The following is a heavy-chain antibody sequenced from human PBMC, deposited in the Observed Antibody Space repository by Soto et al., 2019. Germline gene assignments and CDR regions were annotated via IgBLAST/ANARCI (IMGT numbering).Heavy chain of an antibody. CDR3: ARMGDVPYYYYGMDV. J-gene: IGHJ6*02. V-gene: IGHV1-18*01. D-gene: IGHD3-16*01. CDR2: INAYNGDT. Sequence: QVQLVQSGAEVKKPGASVKVSCKASGYTFTSYGFSWVRQAPGQGLEWMGWINAYNGDTNYAQTLQGRVTMTTDTSTHTAYMALRSLISDDTAVYYCARMGDVPYYYYGMDVWGQGTTVTVSS. CDR1: GYTFTSYG.